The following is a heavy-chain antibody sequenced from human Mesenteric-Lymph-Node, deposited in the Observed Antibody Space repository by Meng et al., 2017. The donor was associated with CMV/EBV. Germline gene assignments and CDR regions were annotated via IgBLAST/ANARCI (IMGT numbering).Heavy chain of an antibody. CDR2: INWNGGST. CDR1: GFTFSSYA. Sequence: GGSLRLSCTASGFTFSSYAMHWVRQAPGKGLEWVSGINWNGGSTGYADSVKGRFTISRDNAKNSLYLQMNSLRAEDTALYYCAREYSSSWYSLPFDYWGQGTLVTVSS. V-gene: IGHV3-20*04. D-gene: IGHD6-13*01. CDR3: AREYSSSWYSLPFDY. J-gene: IGHJ4*02.